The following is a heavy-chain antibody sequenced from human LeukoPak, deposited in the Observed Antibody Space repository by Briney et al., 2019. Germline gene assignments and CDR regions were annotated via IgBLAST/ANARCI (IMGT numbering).Heavy chain of an antibody. CDR1: GFTFSSYG. D-gene: IGHD1-26*01. V-gene: IGHV3-30*02. Sequence: GGSLRLSCAASGFTFSSYGMHWVRQAPGKGLEWVAFIRYDGSNKYYADSVKGRFTISRDNSKNTLYLQMNSLRAEDTAVYYCAKEAVVRATKYYFDYWGQGTLVTVSS. CDR3: AKEAVVRATKYYFDY. CDR2: IRYDGSNK. J-gene: IGHJ4*02.